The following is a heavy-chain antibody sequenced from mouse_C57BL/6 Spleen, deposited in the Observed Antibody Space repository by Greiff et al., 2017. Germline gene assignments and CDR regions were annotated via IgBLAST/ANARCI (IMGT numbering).Heavy chain of an antibody. CDR1: GYTFTSYW. J-gene: IGHJ1*03. Sequence: QVQLQQSGAELVMPGASVKLSCKASGYTFTSYWMHWVKQRPGQGLEWIGEIDPSDSYTNYNQKFKGKSTLTVDKSSSTAYMQLSSLTSEDSAVYYCAREVVARYFDVWGTGTTVTVSS. CDR3: AREVVARYFDV. D-gene: IGHD1-1*01. V-gene: IGHV1-69*01. CDR2: IDPSDSYT.